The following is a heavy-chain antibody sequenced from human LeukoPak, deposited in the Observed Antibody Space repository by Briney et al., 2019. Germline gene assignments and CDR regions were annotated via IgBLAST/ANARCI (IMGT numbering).Heavy chain of an antibody. V-gene: IGHV1-46*01. CDR2: INPSGGST. D-gene: IGHD3-22*01. CDR3: ARLGGSWYYDSSGYWPGDY. J-gene: IGHJ4*02. Sequence: GASVKVSCKASGYTFTSYYMHWVRQAPGQGLEWMGIINPSGGSTSYAQKLQGRVTMTTDTSTSTAYMELRSLRSDDTAVYYCARLGGSWYYDSSGYWPGDYWGQGTLVTVSS. CDR1: GYTFTSYY.